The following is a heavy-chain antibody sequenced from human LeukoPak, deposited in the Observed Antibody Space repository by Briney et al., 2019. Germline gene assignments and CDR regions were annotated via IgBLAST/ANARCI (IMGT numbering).Heavy chain of an antibody. CDR2: ISSSSITI. CDR1: GFTFSSYS. D-gene: IGHD3-16*01. V-gene: IGHV3-48*04. CDR3: GGNGGGSYSVIDY. Sequence: GGSLRLSCAASGFTFSSYSLNWVRQAPGKGLEWVSFISSSSITIYYADSVKGRFTISRDNAEKSLYLQMNSLRAEDTAVYYCGGNGGGSYSVIDYWGKGTLVTVSS. J-gene: IGHJ4*02.